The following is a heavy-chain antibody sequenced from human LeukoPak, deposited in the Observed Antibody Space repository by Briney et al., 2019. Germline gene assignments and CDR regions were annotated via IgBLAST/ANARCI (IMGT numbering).Heavy chain of an antibody. CDR1: GFTVSSNY. CDR3: TRDRGPTDFDY. Sequence: GGSLRLSCAASGFTVSSNYMSWVRQAPGKGLEWVSVIYSGGSTYYADSVKGRFTISRDNSKNTLYLQMNSLRTEDTALYYCTRDRGPTDFDYWGQGTLVTVSS. J-gene: IGHJ4*02. CDR2: IYSGGST. V-gene: IGHV3-53*05. D-gene: IGHD3-10*01.